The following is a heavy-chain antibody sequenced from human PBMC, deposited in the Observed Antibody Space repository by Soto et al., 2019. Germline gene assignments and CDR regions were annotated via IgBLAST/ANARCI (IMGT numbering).Heavy chain of an antibody. CDR1: GGTFSSYA. CDR2: IIPIFGTA. Sequence: SVKVSCKASGGTFSSYAISWVRQAPGQGLEWMGGIIPIFGTANYAQKFQGRVTITADESTSTAYMELSSLRSEDTAVYYCAVGVAAPGYYFAYWGQGTLVTVSS. D-gene: IGHD6-19*01. V-gene: IGHV1-69*13. J-gene: IGHJ4*02. CDR3: AVGVAAPGYYFAY.